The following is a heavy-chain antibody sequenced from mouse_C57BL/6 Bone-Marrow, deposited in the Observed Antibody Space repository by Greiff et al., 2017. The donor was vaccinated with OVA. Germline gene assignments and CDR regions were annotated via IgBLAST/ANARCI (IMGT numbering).Heavy chain of an antibody. CDR1: GFTFSDYG. V-gene: IGHV5-17*01. Sequence: EVKLQESGGGLVKPGGSLKLSCAASGFTFSDYGMHWVRQAPEQGLEWVAYISSGSSTIYYADTVKGRFTISRDNAKNTLFLQMTSLRSEDTAMYYCARPNWPYYFDYWGQGTTLTVSS. D-gene: IGHD4-1*01. J-gene: IGHJ2*01. CDR3: ARPNWPYYFDY. CDR2: ISSGSSTI.